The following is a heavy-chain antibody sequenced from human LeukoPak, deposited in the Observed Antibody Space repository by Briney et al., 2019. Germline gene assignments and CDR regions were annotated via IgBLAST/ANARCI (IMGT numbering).Heavy chain of an antibody. CDR3: ARRYGGNDAFDI. D-gene: IGHD2-15*01. CDR1: GGSFSGYY. Sequence: SETLSLTCAVYGGSFSGYYWSWIRQPPGKGLEWIGEINHSGSTNYNPSLKSRVTISVDTSKNQFSLKLSSVTAADTAVYYCARRYGGNDAFDIWGQGTMVTVSS. J-gene: IGHJ3*02. V-gene: IGHV4-34*01. CDR2: INHSGST.